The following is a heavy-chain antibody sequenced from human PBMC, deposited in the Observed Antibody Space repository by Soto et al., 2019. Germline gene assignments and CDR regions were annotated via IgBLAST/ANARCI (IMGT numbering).Heavy chain of an antibody. CDR1: GFTFSSYS. CDR2: ISSSSSYI. CDR3: ARLRGEYYDFWSGPYDYYYGMDV. J-gene: IGHJ6*02. V-gene: IGHV3-21*01. D-gene: IGHD3-3*01. Sequence: EVQLVESGGGLVKPGGSLRLSCAASGFTFSSYSMNWVRQAPGKGLEWVSSISSSSSYIYYADSVKGRFTISRDNAKKARWRQMERGGGEDTAVYYCARLRGEYYDFWSGPYDYYYGMDVWGQGTTVTVSS.